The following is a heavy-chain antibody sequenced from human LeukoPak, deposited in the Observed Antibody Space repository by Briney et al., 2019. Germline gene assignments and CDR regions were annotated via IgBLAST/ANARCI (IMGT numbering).Heavy chain of an antibody. D-gene: IGHD1-26*01. Sequence: ASVKVSCKASGGTFSSYAISWVRQAPGQGLEWMGGIIPIFGTANYAQKFQGRVTITTDESTSTAYMELSSLRSEDTAVYYCAGSSVGGSHDAFDIWGQGTMVTVSS. V-gene: IGHV1-69*05. J-gene: IGHJ3*02. CDR3: AGSSVGGSHDAFDI. CDR1: GGTFSSYA. CDR2: IIPIFGTA.